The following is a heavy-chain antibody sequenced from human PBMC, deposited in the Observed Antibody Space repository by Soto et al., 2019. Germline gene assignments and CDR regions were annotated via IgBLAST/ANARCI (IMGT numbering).Heavy chain of an antibody. CDR2: ISYDGSNK. CDR1: GFTFSSYG. CDR3: AKEYSSGWSHFDY. V-gene: IGHV3-30*18. Sequence: GGSLRLSCAASGFTFSSYGMHWVRQAPGKGLEWVAVISYDGSNKYYADSVKGRFTISRDNSKNTLYLQMNSLRAEDTAVYYCAKEYSSGWSHFDYWGQGTLVTVSS. J-gene: IGHJ4*02. D-gene: IGHD6-19*01.